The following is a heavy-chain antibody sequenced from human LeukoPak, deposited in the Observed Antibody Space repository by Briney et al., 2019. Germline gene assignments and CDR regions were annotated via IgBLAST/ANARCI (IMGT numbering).Heavy chain of an antibody. V-gene: IGHV4-59*01. Sequence: PSETLSLTCTVSGGSISSYYWSWIRQPPGKGLEWIGYIYYSGSTNYNPFLKRRVTISVDTSKNQFSLKLSSVTAADTAVYYCATSRVAGHYYYYGMDVWGQGTTVTVSS. CDR3: ATSRVAGHYYYYGMDV. D-gene: IGHD2-15*01. J-gene: IGHJ6*02. CDR2: IYYSGST. CDR1: GGSISSYY.